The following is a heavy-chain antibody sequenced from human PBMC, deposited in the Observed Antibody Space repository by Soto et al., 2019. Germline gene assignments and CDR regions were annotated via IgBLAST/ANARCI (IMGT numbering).Heavy chain of an antibody. V-gene: IGHV3-33*01. CDR2: IWYDGSNK. Sequence: QVQLVESGGGVVQPGRSLRLSCAASGFTFSSYGMHWVRQAPGKGLEWVAVIWYDGSNKYYADSVKGRFTISRDNSKNTLYLQMNSLRAEDTAVYYCARERLGYSDSSSRRRKYYYYYYGMDVWGQGTTVTVSS. D-gene: IGHD6-6*01. CDR3: ARERLGYSDSSSRRRKYYYYYYGMDV. CDR1: GFTFSSYG. J-gene: IGHJ6*02.